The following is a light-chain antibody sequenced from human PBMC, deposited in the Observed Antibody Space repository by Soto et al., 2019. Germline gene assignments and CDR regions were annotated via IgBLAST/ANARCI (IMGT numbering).Light chain of an antibody. J-gene: IGKJ1*01. CDR2: DAS. CDR3: QQRGNRPPWT. Sequence: DIVLTQSPGTLSLSSGDRATLSCRSSQSVSNYVAWYQQRPGQAPRLLIYDASNRATGIPARFSGSGSGTDFTLTISSLEPEDLAVYYCQQRGNRPPWTFGQGTKVDI. V-gene: IGKV3-11*01. CDR1: QSVSNY.